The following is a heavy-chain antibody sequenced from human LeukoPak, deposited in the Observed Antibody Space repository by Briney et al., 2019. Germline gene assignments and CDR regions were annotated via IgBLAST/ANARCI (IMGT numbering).Heavy chain of an antibody. Sequence: SETPSLTCTVSGGSISSYYWSWIRQPPGKGLEWIGYIYYSGSTNYNPSLKSRVTISVDTSKNQFSLKLSSVTAADTAVYYCASAYYYYYMDVWGKGTTVTVSS. CDR1: GGSISSYY. CDR2: IYYSGST. J-gene: IGHJ6*03. V-gene: IGHV4-59*01. CDR3: ASAYYYYYMDV.